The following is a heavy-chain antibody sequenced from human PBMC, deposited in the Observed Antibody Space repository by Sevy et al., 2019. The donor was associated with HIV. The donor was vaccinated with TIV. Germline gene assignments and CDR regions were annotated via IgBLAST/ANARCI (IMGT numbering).Heavy chain of an antibody. D-gene: IGHD4-17*01. Sequence: SETLSLTCTVSGGSISSSSYYWGWIRQPPGKGLEWIGSIYYSGSTYYNPSLKSRVTISVDTSKNQFSLKLSSVTAADTAVYYCARVPAPLSKVTTLFYFDYWGQGTLVTDSS. CDR3: ARVPAPLSKVTTLFYFDY. V-gene: IGHV4-39*01. CDR2: IYYSGST. CDR1: GGSISSSSYY. J-gene: IGHJ4*02.